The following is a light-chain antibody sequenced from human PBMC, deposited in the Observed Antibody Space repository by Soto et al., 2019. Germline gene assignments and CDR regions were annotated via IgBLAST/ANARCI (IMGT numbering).Light chain of an antibody. Sequence: EIVLTLSLGTLSLSPGERATLSCRASQSVNNNYVAWYQQKPGQAPRLLIFRASNKATGIPDRFSGSGSGTEFTLTISSLQSEDFAVYYCQQYSIWRTFGQGSKVDIK. CDR1: QSVNNNY. J-gene: IGKJ1*01. CDR3: QQYSIWRT. CDR2: RAS. V-gene: IGKV3-20*01.